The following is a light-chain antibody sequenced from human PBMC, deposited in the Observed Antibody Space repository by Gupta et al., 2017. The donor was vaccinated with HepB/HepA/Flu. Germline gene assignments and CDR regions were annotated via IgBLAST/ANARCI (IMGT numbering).Light chain of an antibody. CDR3: QQYNNWPTIT. Sequence: EIVMTQSPATLSVSPGERATLSCRASQSVSSNLAWYQQKPGQAPRLLIYGASTRATGIPARSRGSGSGTEFTLTISSLQSEDFAVYYCQQYNNWPTITFGQGTRLEIK. J-gene: IGKJ5*01. CDR2: GAS. V-gene: IGKV3-15*01. CDR1: QSVSSN.